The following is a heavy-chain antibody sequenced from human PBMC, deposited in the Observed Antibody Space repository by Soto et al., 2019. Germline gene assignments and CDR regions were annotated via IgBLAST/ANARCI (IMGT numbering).Heavy chain of an antibody. V-gene: IGHV4-39*01. CDR2: VYYGGSS. CDR1: GDSINTRSYY. J-gene: IGHJ4*02. CDR3: ARQSRESAQPVYFDY. Sequence: SETLSLTCTVSGDSINTRSYYWGWIRQPPGKGLEYIGSVYYGGSSYYNPSLKSRVTMSVGTSKNQFSLKLSSVTAADTAVYYCARQSRESAQPVYFDYWGQGTLVTVSS.